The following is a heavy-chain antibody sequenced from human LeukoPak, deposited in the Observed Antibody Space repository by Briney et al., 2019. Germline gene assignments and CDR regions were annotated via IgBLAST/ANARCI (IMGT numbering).Heavy chain of an antibody. CDR1: GYTFTGFY. D-gene: IGHD5-12*01. CDR3: ARDWFVDSGDDPFPFDY. Sequence: VASVKVSCKASGYTFTGFYIHWVRQAPGQGREWMGWINPNSGGTHYAQKFQGRVTMTRDTSISTAYMELSRLTSDDTAIYYCARDWFVDSGDDPFPFDYWGQGTLVSVSS. J-gene: IGHJ4*02. CDR2: INPNSGGT. V-gene: IGHV1-2*02.